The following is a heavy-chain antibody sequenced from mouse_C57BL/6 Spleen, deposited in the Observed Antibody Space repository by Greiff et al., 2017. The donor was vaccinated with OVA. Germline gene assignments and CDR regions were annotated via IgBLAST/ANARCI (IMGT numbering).Heavy chain of an antibody. J-gene: IGHJ4*01. D-gene: IGHD1-1*01. CDR1: GYTFTDYE. CDR3: TRWDYYGSRGYYAMDY. Sequence: VQLQQSGAELVRPGASVTLSCKASGYTFTDYEMHWVKQTPVHGLEWIGAIDPETGGTAYNQKFKGKAILTADKSSSTAYMELRSLTSEDSAVYYCTRWDYYGSRGYYAMDYWGQGTSVTVSS. V-gene: IGHV1-15*01. CDR2: IDPETGGT.